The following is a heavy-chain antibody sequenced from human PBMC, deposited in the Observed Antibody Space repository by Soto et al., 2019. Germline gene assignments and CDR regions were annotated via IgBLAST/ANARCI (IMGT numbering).Heavy chain of an antibody. V-gene: IGHV1-18*01. D-gene: IGHD5-12*01. CDR1: GYTFTSYG. Sequence: QVQLVQSGGEVKKPGASVKLSCTASGYTFTSYGISWVRQAPGQGLEWMGWISGYNGKTNYAQNVQGSVTKTTDTSTRTAYMDRRSLRSDDTAVYYCARGGDVNYYHGMDVWGQGTTVTVSS. J-gene: IGHJ6*02. CDR2: ISGYNGKT. CDR3: ARGGDVNYYHGMDV.